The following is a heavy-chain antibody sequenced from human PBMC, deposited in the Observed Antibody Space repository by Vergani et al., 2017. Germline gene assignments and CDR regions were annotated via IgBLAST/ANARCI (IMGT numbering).Heavy chain of an antibody. V-gene: IGHV3-23*01. D-gene: IGHD2-21*02. J-gene: IGHJ4*02. Sequence: EGQLLESGGALVQPGGSLRLSCKASGFAFGGLAMQWFRRAPGKGLDWVASISASSASSFYADSVKGRFTISRDNSNNWLFLHMSSLRVEDTARYFCAKEHLLGYCRGDDCYSGDFSGQGTPVTVSS. CDR1: GFAFGGLA. CDR3: AKEHLLGYCRGDDCYSGDF. CDR2: ISASSASS.